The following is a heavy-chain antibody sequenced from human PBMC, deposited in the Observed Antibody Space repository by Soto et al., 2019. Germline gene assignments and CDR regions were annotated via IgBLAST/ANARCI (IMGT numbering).Heavy chain of an antibody. Sequence: QVQLAQSGAEVKKPGASVKVSCKASGYTFTSYAMHWVRQAPGQRLEWMGWINAGNGNTKYSQKFQGRVTITRDTSASTAYMELSSLRSEDTAVYYCARDLPQWLGELSRFDPWGQGTLVTVSS. D-gene: IGHD3-10*01. J-gene: IGHJ5*02. CDR2: INAGNGNT. V-gene: IGHV1-3*01. CDR1: GYTFTSYA. CDR3: ARDLPQWLGELSRFDP.